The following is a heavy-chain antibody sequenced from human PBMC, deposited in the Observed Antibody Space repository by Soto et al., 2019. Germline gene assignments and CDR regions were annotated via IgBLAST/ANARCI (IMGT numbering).Heavy chain of an antibody. CDR1: GGSISSGGYY. D-gene: IGHD2-15*01. CDR2: ISYSGST. J-gene: IGHJ5*02. Sequence: SETLSLTCTVSGGSISSGGYYWSWIRQHPGTGLEWIGHISYSGSTYYNTSLKSRVTISVDTSRNQISLQVRSATAADAAVYYCARDLKEYCSDGKCNWFDPWGQGTLVTVSS. V-gene: IGHV4-31*03. CDR3: ARDLKEYCSDGKCNWFDP.